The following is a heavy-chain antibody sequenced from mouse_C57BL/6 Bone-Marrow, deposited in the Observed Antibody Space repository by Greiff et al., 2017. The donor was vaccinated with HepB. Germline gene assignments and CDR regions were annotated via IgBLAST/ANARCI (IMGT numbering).Heavy chain of an antibody. D-gene: IGHD1-1*01. V-gene: IGHV1-69*01. J-gene: IGHJ3*01. CDR2: IDPSDSYT. CDR3: ARGFYYRFAF. Sequence: QVQLQQPGAELVMPGASVKLSCKASGYTFTSYWMHWVKQRPGQGLEWIGEIDPSDSYTNYNQKFKGKSTLTVDKSSSTAYMQLSSLTSEDSAVYYCARGFYYRFAFEGQGTVITVSA. CDR1: GYTFTSYW.